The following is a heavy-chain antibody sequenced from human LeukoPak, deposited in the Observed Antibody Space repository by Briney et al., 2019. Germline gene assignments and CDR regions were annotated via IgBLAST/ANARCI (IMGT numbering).Heavy chain of an antibody. V-gene: IGHV5-51*01. Sequence: GESLKISCKGSGYSFTSYWIGWVRQMPGKGLEWMGIIYPGDSDTRYSPSFQGQVTISADKSISTAYLQWSSLKASDTAMYYWARPNQGEQLAFDIWGQGTMVTVSS. CDR2: IYPGDSDT. CDR1: GYSFTSYW. CDR3: ARPNQGEQLAFDI. D-gene: IGHD6-6*01. J-gene: IGHJ3*02.